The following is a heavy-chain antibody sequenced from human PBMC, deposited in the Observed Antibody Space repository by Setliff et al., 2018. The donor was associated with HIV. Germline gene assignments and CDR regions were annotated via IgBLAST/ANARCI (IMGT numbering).Heavy chain of an antibody. J-gene: IGHJ6*04. D-gene: IGHD2-8*01. CDR2: IYYSGNT. Sequence: SETLSLTCTVSGGSISSSSYYWGWIRQPPGKGLEWIGTIYYSGNTYYNPSLKSRVTISVDTSKNQLSLKLSSVTAADTAVYYCARDQRYCTNALCPEALDVWGKGTTVTVSS. CDR3: ARDQRYCTNALCPEALDV. V-gene: IGHV4-39*02. CDR1: GGSISSSSYY.